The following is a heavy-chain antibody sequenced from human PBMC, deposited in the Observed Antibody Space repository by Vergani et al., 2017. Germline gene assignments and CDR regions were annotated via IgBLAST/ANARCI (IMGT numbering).Heavy chain of an antibody. CDR3: AKEEYSSSWYVDY. CDR1: GFTFSNAW. CDR2: ISYDGSNK. D-gene: IGHD6-13*01. V-gene: IGHV3-30*18. J-gene: IGHJ4*02. Sequence: VQLVESGGGLVKPGGSLRLSCAASGFTFSNAWMSWVRQAPGKGLEWVAVISYDGSNKYYADSVKGRFTISRDNSKNTLYLQMNSLRAEDTAVYYCAKEEYSSSWYVDYWGQGTLVTVSS.